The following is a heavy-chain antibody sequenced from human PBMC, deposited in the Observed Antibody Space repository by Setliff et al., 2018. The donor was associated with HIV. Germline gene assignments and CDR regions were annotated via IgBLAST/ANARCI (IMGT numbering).Heavy chain of an antibody. CDR2: IYTSGST. Sequence: PSETLSLTCTVSGGSISSGSYYWNWIRQPAGKGLEWIGRIYTSGSTNYNPSLKSRVTISVDTSKNQFSLKLSSVTAADTAVYYCARGPSGRAPAPARAPHYYGLDLWGPGTTVTVSS. CDR3: ARGPSGRAPAPARAPHYYGLDL. V-gene: IGHV4-61*02. D-gene: IGHD2-2*01. CDR1: GGSISSGSYY. J-gene: IGHJ6*01.